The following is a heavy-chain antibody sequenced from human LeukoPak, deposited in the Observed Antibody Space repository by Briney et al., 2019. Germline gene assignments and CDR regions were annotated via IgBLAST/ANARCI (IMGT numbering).Heavy chain of an antibody. Sequence: PGGSLRLSCAASGFTFSNAWMSWVRQAPGKGLEWVSSITSRSSYINYADSATGRFTISRDNAKNSVYLQMNSLRAEDTAVYYCARVLLGATTINYYYYYMDVWGKGTTVTVSS. CDR2: ITSRSSYI. V-gene: IGHV3-21*01. CDR1: GFTFSNAW. CDR3: ARVLLGATTINYYYYYMDV. D-gene: IGHD1-26*01. J-gene: IGHJ6*03.